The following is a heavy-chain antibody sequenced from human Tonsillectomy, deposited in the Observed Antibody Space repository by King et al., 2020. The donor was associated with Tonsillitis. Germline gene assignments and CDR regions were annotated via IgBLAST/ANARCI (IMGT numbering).Heavy chain of an antibody. D-gene: IGHD5-24*01. Sequence: VQLQQWGAGLLKPSETLTLTCVVYGGSFSGYYWSWIRQPPGKGLEWSGEINHIGITNNNPSLKRRVTMSVATSKNQFSLKLSSVTAADTAVSYCARGGWPFDNDDAFDIWGQGTVVTVS. CDR1: GGSFSGYY. J-gene: IGHJ3*02. CDR2: INHIGIT. V-gene: IGHV4-34*01. CDR3: ARGGWPFDNDDAFDI.